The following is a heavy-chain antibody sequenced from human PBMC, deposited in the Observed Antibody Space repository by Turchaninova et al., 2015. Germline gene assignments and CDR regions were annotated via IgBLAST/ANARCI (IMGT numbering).Heavy chain of an antibody. CDR2: VHVSGTP. CDR1: GGSISRGDYF. Sequence: QLLLQESGPGLVKPSDPLSLTCTVPGGSISRGDYFRAWVRPPPGKGLEWIGGVHVSGTPYYNPSLESRVTISVDSSHKQFSLRLYSVTAADTAVYYCARHQGHVNRMDVWGQGTPVTVSS. CDR3: ARHQGHVNRMDV. J-gene: IGHJ6*02. V-gene: IGHV4-39*01.